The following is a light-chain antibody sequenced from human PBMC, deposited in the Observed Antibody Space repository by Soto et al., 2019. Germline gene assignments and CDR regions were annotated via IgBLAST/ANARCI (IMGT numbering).Light chain of an antibody. Sequence: IVITQSPSTLSVSPGERATLSCRASQSVSSNLAWYQQKPGQAPRLLIYGASTRATGIPARFSGSGSGTDFTLTISRLEPEDFAVYSCQQYSSSPATFGQGTKVDIK. CDR1: QSVSSN. V-gene: IGKV3-15*01. CDR3: QQYSSSPAT. CDR2: GAS. J-gene: IGKJ1*01.